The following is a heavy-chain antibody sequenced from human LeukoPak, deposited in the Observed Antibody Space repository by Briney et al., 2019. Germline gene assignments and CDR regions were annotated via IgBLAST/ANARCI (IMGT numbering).Heavy chain of an antibody. Sequence: SETLSLTCVVSGGSISPYYWNWIRQSPGKGLEWIGYISYSGDTNYNPSLKSRVTMSVDTSKNQFSLRLSSVTAADTAVYYCARSQQLIRTFDSWGQGTLVAVSS. CDR1: GGSISPYY. CDR2: ISYSGDT. J-gene: IGHJ4*02. CDR3: ARSQQLIRTFDS. D-gene: IGHD6-13*01. V-gene: IGHV4-59*01.